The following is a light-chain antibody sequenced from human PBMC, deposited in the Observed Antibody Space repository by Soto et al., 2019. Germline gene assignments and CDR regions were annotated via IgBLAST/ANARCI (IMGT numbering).Light chain of an antibody. Sequence: QSALTQPASVSGSPGQSITISCTGTSSDVGAYYSVSWYQHHPGKAPKLIIYGVTNRPSGVSNRFSVSKSGNTASLTISGLQAEDEADYHCSSYTSGSSHYVFGTGTKLTVL. CDR1: SSDVGAYYS. J-gene: IGLJ1*01. V-gene: IGLV2-14*01. CDR3: SSYTSGSSHYV. CDR2: GVT.